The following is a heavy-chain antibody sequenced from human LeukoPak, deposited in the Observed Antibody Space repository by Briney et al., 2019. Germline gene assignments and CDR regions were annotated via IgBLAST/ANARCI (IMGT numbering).Heavy chain of an antibody. CDR1: GYTFTSYA. CDR2: INAGNGNT. CDR3: ALGRHYYDSSGYHEYFQH. Sequence: ASVKVSCKASGYTFTSYAMHWVRQAPGQRLEWMGWINAGNGNTKYPQKFQGRVTITRDTSASTAYMELSSLRSEDTAVYYCALGRHYYDSSGYHEYFQHWGQGTLVTVSS. V-gene: IGHV1-3*01. J-gene: IGHJ1*01. D-gene: IGHD3-22*01.